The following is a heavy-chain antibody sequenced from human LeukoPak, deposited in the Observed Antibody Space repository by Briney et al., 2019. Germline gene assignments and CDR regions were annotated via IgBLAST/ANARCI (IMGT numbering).Heavy chain of an antibody. CDR2: IYYSGST. CDR3: ASHYYDSSGYYHGFDS. D-gene: IGHD3-22*01. V-gene: IGHV4-59*02. CDR1: GVSVTRNY. Sequence: SETLSLTCTVSGVSVTRNYWSWIRQSPGKGLESIGYIYYSGSTNYNPSLKSRVTISLDTSKNQFSLKLSSVTAADSAIYYCASHYYDSSGYYHGFDSWGQGTLVTVSS. J-gene: IGHJ4*02.